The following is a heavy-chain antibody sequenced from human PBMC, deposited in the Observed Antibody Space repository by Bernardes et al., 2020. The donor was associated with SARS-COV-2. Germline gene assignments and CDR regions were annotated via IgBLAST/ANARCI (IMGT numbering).Heavy chain of an antibody. CDR3: ARILRDNGFGSGYYDL. CDR2: ITASTTYI. J-gene: IGHJ2*01. V-gene: IGHV3-21*01. D-gene: IGHD4-17*01. CDR1: GFNFSSYA. Sequence: GGSLRLSCAASGFNFSSYAMNWVRQAPGKGLQWVSSITASTTYIQYTDSVEGRFTVSRDNAKNSLYLEMTSLRAEDTAIYYCARILRDNGFGSGYYDLW.